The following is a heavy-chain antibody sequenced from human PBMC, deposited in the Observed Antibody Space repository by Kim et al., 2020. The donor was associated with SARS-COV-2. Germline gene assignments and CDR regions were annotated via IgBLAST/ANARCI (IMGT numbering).Heavy chain of an antibody. J-gene: IGHJ4*01. D-gene: IGHD2-21*02. V-gene: IGHV3-30*02. Sequence: VKGRFTISRDNSKNTLYLQMNSLRAEDTAVYYCAKDRAAHCGGDCYPPDYWGHGTLVTVSS. CDR3: AKDRAAHCGGDCYPPDY.